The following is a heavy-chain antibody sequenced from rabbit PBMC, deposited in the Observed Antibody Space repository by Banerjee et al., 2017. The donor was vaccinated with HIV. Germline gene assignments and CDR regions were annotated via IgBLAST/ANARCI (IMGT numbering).Heavy chain of an antibody. D-gene: IGHD6-1*01. J-gene: IGHJ5*01. V-gene: IGHV1S40*01. CDR3: ARAFYAADARYTYPTWLDF. Sequence: QSLEESGGDLVKPGASLTLTCTASGFSFSSSYYMCWVRQAPGKGLEWIACIYTGSSGSTYYASWAKGRFTISKTSSTTVTLQLNSLTAADTATYFCARAFYAADARYTYPTWLDFWGQGTLVTVS. CDR2: IYTGSSGST. CDR1: GFSFSSSYY.